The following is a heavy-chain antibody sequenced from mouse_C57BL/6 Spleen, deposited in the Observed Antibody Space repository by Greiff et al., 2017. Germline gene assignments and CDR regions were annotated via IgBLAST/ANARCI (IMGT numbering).Heavy chain of an antibody. CDR2: IDPSDSYT. CDR3: ARYGGLRQWYFDV. Sequence: QVQLQQPGAELVMPGASVKLSCKASGYTFTSYWMHWVKQRPGQGLEWIGEIDPSDSYTNYNQKFKGKSTLTVDKSSSTAYMQLSSLTSEDSAVYYCARYGGLRQWYFDVWGTGTTGTVSS. D-gene: IGHD2-4*01. J-gene: IGHJ1*03. V-gene: IGHV1-69*01. CDR1: GYTFTSYW.